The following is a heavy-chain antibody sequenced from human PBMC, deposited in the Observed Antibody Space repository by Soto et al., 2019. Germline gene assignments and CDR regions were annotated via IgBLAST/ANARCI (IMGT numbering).Heavy chain of an antibody. J-gene: IGHJ6*03. V-gene: IGHV4-34*01. CDR1: GGSFSGYY. CDR2: INHSGST. Sequence: SETLSLTCAVYGGSFSGYYWSWIRQPPGKGLEWIGEINHSGSTNYNPSLKSRVTISVDTSKNQFSLKLSSVTAADTAVYYCARVGPYCSSTSCYAGPTAGYYYMDVWGKGTTVTVSS. CDR3: ARVGPYCSSTSCYAGPTAGYYYMDV. D-gene: IGHD2-2*01.